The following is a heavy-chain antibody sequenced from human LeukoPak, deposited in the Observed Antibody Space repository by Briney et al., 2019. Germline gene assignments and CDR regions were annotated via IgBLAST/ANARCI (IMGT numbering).Heavy chain of an antibody. CDR2: INHSGST. Sequence: SETLSLTCAVYGGSFSGYYWSWIRQPPGKGLEWIGEINHSGSTNYNPSLKSRVTISVDTSKNQFSLKLSSVTAADTAVYYCASRRITIFGVVTRGYFQHWGQGTLVTVSS. D-gene: IGHD3-3*01. CDR1: GGSFSGYY. V-gene: IGHV4-34*01. J-gene: IGHJ1*01. CDR3: ASRRITIFGVVTRGYFQH.